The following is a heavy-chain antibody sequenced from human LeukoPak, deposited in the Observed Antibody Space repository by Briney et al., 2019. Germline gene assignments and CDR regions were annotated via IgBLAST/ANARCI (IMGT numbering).Heavy chain of an antibody. CDR1: GFTFSRYG. V-gene: IGHV3-30*18. J-gene: IGHJ4*02. CDR2: ISSDGNNE. CDR3: AKDLSGRKGSFDY. D-gene: IGHD3-10*01. Sequence: GGSLRLSCAASGFTFSRYGMHWVRQAPGKGLEWVALISSDGNNEYDADSVKGRFTISRDNSKNTLFLQMNSLRAEDTAVYYCAKDLSGRKGSFDYWGQGTLVTVSS.